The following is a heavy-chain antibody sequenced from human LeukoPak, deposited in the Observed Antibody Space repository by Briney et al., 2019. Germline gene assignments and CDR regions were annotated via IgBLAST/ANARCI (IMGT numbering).Heavy chain of an antibody. CDR1: GGTCSSYT. CDR3: ARVEGYSYGYFDY. J-gene: IGHJ4*02. CDR2: IIPILGIA. Sequence: ASVKVSCKASGGTCSSYTISWVRQAPGQGLEWMGRIIPILGIANYAQKFQGRVTITADKSTSTAYMELSSLRSEDTAVYYCARVEGYSYGYFDYWGQGTLVTVSS. D-gene: IGHD5-18*01. V-gene: IGHV1-69*02.